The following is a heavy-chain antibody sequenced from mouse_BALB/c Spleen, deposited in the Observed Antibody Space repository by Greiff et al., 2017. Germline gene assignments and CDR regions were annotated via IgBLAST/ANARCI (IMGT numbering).Heavy chain of an antibody. Sequence: VKLVESGPELVKPGASVKMSCKASGYTFTDYVISWVKQRTGQGLEWIGEIYPGSGSTYYNEKFKGKATLTADKSSNTAYMQLSSLTSEDSAVYFCARGGFHGWGQGTTLTVSS. CDR2: IYPGSGST. V-gene: IGHV1-77*01. CDR1: GYTFTDYV. J-gene: IGHJ2*01. CDR3: ARGGFHG.